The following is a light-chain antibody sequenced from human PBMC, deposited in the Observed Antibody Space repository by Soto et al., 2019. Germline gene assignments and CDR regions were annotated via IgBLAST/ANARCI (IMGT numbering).Light chain of an antibody. V-gene: IGLV1-40*01. Sequence: QSVLTQPPSVSGAPGQGVTISCTGSSSNIGAGYHVHWYQQLPGTAPKLLIFANNNRPSRVPDRFSASKSDTSASLAITGLQAEDEADYYCQSYDRSLSGSVFGTGTKLTVL. CDR1: SSNIGAGYH. CDR2: ANN. CDR3: QSYDRSLSGSV. J-gene: IGLJ1*01.